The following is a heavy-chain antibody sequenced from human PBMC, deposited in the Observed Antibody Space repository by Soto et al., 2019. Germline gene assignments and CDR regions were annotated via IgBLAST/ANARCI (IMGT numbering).Heavy chain of an antibody. CDR1: GFTFSSYA. V-gene: IGHV3-30-3*01. Sequence: QVQLVESGGGVVQPGRSLRLSCAASGFTFSSYAMHWVRQAPGKGLEWVAVISYDGSNKYYADSVKGRFTISRDNSKNTLYLQMNSLRAEDTAVYYCAREKWMATIWGWFDPWGQGTLVTVSS. J-gene: IGHJ5*02. CDR2: ISYDGSNK. D-gene: IGHD5-12*01. CDR3: AREKWMATIWGWFDP.